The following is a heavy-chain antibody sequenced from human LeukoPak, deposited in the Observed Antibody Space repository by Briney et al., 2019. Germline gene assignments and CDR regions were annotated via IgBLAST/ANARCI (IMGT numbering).Heavy chain of an antibody. V-gene: IGHV3-48*03. D-gene: IGHD1-26*01. CDR2: ISSSGSTI. Sequence: GGSLRLSCAASGFTFSSYEMNWVRQAPGKGLVWVSYISSSGSTIYYADSVKGRFTISRDNAKNSLYLQMNSLRAEDTAVYYCAKDGGGSYPPYYMDVWGKGTTVTISS. CDR3: AKDGGGSYPPYYMDV. CDR1: GFTFSSYE. J-gene: IGHJ6*03.